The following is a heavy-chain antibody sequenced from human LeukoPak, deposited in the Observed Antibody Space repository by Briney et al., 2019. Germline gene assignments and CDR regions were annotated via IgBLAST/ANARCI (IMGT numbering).Heavy chain of an antibody. J-gene: IGHJ5*02. Sequence: ASVKVSCKASGYTFTSYYMHWVRQAPGQGLEWMGIINPSGGSTSYAQKFQGRVTMTRDPSTSTVYMELSSLRSEDTAVYYCARDLAVRGVTYLPFDPWGQGTLVTVSS. CDR1: GYTFTSYY. CDR3: ARDLAVRGVTYLPFDP. CDR2: INPSGGST. D-gene: IGHD3-10*01. V-gene: IGHV1-46*01.